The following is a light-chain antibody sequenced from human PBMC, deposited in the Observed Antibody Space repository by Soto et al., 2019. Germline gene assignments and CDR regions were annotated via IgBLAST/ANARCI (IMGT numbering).Light chain of an antibody. CDR1: QSISSY. CDR3: QQSYNTPRT. Sequence: DLQMTQSPSSLSASVGDRVTITCRASQSISSYLNWYQQKPGKAPKLLIYAASNLQSGVPSRFSGSGSETDFTLTISSLQPEDFATYYCQQSYNTPRTFGQGTKLEIK. J-gene: IGKJ2*01. CDR2: AAS. V-gene: IGKV1-39*01.